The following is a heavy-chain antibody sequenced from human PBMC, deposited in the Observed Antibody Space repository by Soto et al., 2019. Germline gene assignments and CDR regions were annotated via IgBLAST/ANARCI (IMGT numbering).Heavy chain of an antibody. D-gene: IGHD2-2*01. V-gene: IGHV1-2*04. Sequence: AAVKVSCKASGYTFTGYYMHWVRQAPGQGLEWMGWINPNSGGTNYAQKFQGWVTMTRDTSISTAYMELRRLRSDDTAVYYCARGGVVVVPAADKSFDYWGQGTLVTVSS. CDR1: GYTFTGYY. CDR3: ARGGVVVVPAADKSFDY. CDR2: INPNSGGT. J-gene: IGHJ4*02.